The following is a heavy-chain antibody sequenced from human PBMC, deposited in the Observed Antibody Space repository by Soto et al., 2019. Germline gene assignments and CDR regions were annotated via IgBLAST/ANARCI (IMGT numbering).Heavy chain of an antibody. V-gene: IGHV1-58*01. CDR2: IVVGTGNT. Sequence: RLEWIGWIVVGTGNTNYAQKFQERVTITRDMSTSTAYMELSSLRSEETAVYFCAADSLDYGSGSYYPSDYWRQGTLVTVSS. D-gene: IGHD3-10*01. J-gene: IGHJ4*02. CDR3: AADSLDYGSGSYYPSDY.